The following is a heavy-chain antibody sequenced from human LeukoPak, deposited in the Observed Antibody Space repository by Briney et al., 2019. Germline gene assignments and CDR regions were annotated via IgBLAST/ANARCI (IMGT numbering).Heavy chain of an antibody. CDR1: GYTFTGYY. Sequence: SVKVSCKASGYTFTGYYIHWVRQAPGQGLEWMGGIIPIFGTANYAQKFQGRVTITADESTSTAYMELSSLRSEDTAVYYCARSRTQGGLWFGELLYFDYWGQGTLVTVSS. D-gene: IGHD3-10*01. J-gene: IGHJ4*02. CDR3: ARSRTQGGLWFGELLYFDY. V-gene: IGHV1-69*13. CDR2: IIPIFGTA.